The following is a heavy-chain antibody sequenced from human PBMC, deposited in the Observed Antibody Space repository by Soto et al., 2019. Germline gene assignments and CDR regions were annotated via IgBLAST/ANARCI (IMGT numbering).Heavy chain of an antibody. CDR1: GGSISSGDYS. V-gene: IGHV4-30-2*01. Sequence: XSETLSLTCAVSGGSISSGDYSWNWIRQPPGKGLEWIGYIYYGGSTYYNPSLQSRVTMSVDRSRNQFSLKLNSVTAADTAVYYCARVRREYDNSGPVDYWGQGTLVTVSS. D-gene: IGHD3-22*01. CDR3: ARVRREYDNSGPVDY. CDR2: IYYGGST. J-gene: IGHJ4*02.